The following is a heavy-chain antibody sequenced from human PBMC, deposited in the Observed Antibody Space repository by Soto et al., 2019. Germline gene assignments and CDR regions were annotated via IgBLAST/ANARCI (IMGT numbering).Heavy chain of an antibody. J-gene: IGHJ4*02. Sequence: QVHLVESGGGLVKPGGSLRLSCAVSGFTFSDYYMSWIRQAPGKGLEWVAYISSGGTTIYYGDSVKGRFAISRDNAKNSLYLQMNSLRAEDTAVYYCARDYDILTGYSPFDYWGQGTRVTVSS. CDR3: ARDYDILTGYSPFDY. D-gene: IGHD3-9*01. V-gene: IGHV3-11*01. CDR1: GFTFSDYY. CDR2: ISSGGTTI.